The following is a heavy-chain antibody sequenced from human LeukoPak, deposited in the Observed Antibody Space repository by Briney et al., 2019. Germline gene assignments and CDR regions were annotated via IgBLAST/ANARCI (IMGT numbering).Heavy chain of an antibody. D-gene: IGHD2-2*01. V-gene: IGHV4-59*01. CDR3: ARESPAKYGMDV. J-gene: IGHJ6*02. CDR2: IYYSGST. Sequence: ASETLSLTCAVYGGSFSGYYWSWIRQPPGKGLEWIGYIYYSGSTNYNPSLKSRVTISVDTSKNQFSLKLSSVTAADTAVYYCARESPAKYGMDVWGQGTTVTVSS. CDR1: GGSFSGYY.